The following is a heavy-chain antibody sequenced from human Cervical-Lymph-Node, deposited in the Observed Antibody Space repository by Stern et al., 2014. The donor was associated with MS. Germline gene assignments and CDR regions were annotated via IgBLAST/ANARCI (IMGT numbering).Heavy chain of an antibody. D-gene: IGHD3-3*01. V-gene: IGHV4-4*02. CDR1: GDSISSDNW. CDR2: IHHSGST. Sequence: VQLVESGPGLVKPSGTLSLTCAVSGDSISSDNWWSWVRQSPGKGLEWIGDIHHSGSTNYNPSLKRRLTISVDKSNNQFSLKLNSVTAADTAVYYCARARDFWSGPPGMDVWGQGTTLTV. CDR3: ARARDFWSGPPGMDV. J-gene: IGHJ6*02.